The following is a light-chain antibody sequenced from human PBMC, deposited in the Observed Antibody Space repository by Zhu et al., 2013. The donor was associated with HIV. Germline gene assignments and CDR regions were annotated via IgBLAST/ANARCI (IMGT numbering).Light chain of an antibody. CDR3: QQYKTYPQT. CDR1: QSVLYSSNNRNY. J-gene: IGKJ2*01. Sequence: DIVMTQSPDSLAVSLGERATINCKSSQSVLYSSNNRNYLAWYQQKPGQPPKLLMYWASTRESGVPDRFSGSGSGTDFTLTISSLQAEDVAVYYCQQYKTYPQTFGQGTKL. V-gene: IGKV4-1*01. CDR2: WAS.